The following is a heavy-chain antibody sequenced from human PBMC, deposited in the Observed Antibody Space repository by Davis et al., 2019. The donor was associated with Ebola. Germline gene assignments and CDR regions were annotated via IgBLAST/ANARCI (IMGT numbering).Heavy chain of an antibody. V-gene: IGHV3-74*01. J-gene: IGHJ5*02. CDR3: ARGGNRSSVRWFDP. CDR2: IKSDGSST. Sequence: GESLKISCAASGFTLSTYWMHWVRQGPGKGLVWVSRIKSDGSSTNYADSVKGRFTISRDNAKNTLFLQMNSLRAEDTAVYYCARGGNRSSVRWFDPWGQGTLVTVSS. D-gene: IGHD3-10*01. CDR1: GFTLSTYW.